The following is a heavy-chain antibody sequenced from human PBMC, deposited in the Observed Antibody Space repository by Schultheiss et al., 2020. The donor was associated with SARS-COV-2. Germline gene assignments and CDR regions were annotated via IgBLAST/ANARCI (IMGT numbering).Heavy chain of an antibody. Sequence: GGSLRLSCAASGFTFSSYWMSWVRQAPGKGLEWVSAISGSGGSTYYSDSVKGRFTISRDNAKNSLYLEMNSLRAEDTAVYYCAGDMSLWPIADWGQGTLVTVSS. CDR2: ISGSGGST. V-gene: IGHV3-23*01. CDR3: AGDMSLWPIAD. J-gene: IGHJ4*02. D-gene: IGHD2-21*01. CDR1: GFTFSSYW.